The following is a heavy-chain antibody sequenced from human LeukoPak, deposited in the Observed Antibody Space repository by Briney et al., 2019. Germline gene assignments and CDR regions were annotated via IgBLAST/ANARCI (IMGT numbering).Heavy chain of an antibody. CDR2: INPNSGGT. CDR1: GYTFTGYY. J-gene: IGHJ4*02. Sequence: ASVKISCKASGYTFTGYYMHWVRQAPGQGLEWMGWINPNSGGTNYAQKLQGWVTMTRDTSISTAYMELSRLRSDDTAVYYCARGGYYDSSGYYFVYWGQGTLVTVSS. CDR3: ARGGYYDSSGYYFVY. V-gene: IGHV1-2*04. D-gene: IGHD3-22*01.